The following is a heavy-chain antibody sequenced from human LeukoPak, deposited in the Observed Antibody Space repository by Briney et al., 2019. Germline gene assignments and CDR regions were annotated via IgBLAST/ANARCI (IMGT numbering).Heavy chain of an antibody. Sequence: GGSLRLSCTASGFTFSSYAMTWVRQAPGKGLEWVSAVSGSGGSTYYADSVKGRFTIPRDNSKNTLYLQMNSLRAEDTAVYYCAKGPNCSTTSCYTVGLIDYWGQGTLVTVSS. CDR1: GFTFSSYA. CDR3: AKGPNCSTTSCYTVGLIDY. CDR2: VSGSGGST. J-gene: IGHJ4*02. V-gene: IGHV3-23*01. D-gene: IGHD2-2*02.